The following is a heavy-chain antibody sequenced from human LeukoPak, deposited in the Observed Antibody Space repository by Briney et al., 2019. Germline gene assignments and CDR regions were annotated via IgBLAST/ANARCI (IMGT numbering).Heavy chain of an antibody. CDR2: ITASGDRT. V-gene: IGHV3-23*01. CDR1: GFTFSDYV. Sequence: PGESLRLSCAASGFTFSDYVMIWVRQAPGKGLEWVSGITASGDRTFYGDSVRGRFTMSRDNSKNTVYLQMNSLRAEDTALYYCARGGYYDSSGPNGAFDIWGQGTMVTVSS. D-gene: IGHD3-22*01. CDR3: ARGGYYDSSGPNGAFDI. J-gene: IGHJ3*02.